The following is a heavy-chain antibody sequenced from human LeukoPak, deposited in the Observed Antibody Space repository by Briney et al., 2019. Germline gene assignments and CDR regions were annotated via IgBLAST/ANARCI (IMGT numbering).Heavy chain of an antibody. J-gene: IGHJ4*02. Sequence: ASVKVSCKASGYTFTSYGISWVRQAPGQGLEWMGWISAYNGNTNYAQKFQGRVTITADESTSTAYMELSSLRSEDTAVYYCARGQDWSRGYYDSSGYYWGQGTLVTVSS. D-gene: IGHD3-22*01. CDR3: ARGQDWSRGYYDSSGYY. CDR1: GYTFTSYG. V-gene: IGHV1-18*01. CDR2: ISAYNGNT.